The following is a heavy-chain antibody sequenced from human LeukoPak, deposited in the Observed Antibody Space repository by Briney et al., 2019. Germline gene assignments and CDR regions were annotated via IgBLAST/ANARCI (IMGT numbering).Heavy chain of an antibody. CDR1: GGSISSGNYS. D-gene: IGHD3-22*01. CDR3: ARATYEDFDS. Sequence: SETLSLTCTVSGGSISSGNYSWGWVRQPAGKGLEWVGRIYTRGSTNYNPSLKSRVTISVDTSKSQFSLELSSVIAADTAVYYCARATYEDFDSWGQGTLVTVSS. V-gene: IGHV4-61*02. CDR2: IYTRGST. J-gene: IGHJ4*02.